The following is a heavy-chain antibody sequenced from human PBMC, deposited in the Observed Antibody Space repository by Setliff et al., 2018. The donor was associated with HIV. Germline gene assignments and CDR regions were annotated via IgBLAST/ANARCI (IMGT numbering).Heavy chain of an antibody. CDR3: ARLPTGDHHFDF. V-gene: IGHV5-51*01. J-gene: IGHJ4*02. CDR1: GYRFASYW. CDR2: IYPGDSAT. Sequence: GESLKISCKGSGYRFASYWIGWVRQMPGKGLEWIGIIYPGDSATRYSPSFQGQVTISADKSISTAYLHWSSLKALDTAMYFCARLPTGDHHFDFWGEGTLVTVSS. D-gene: IGHD7-27*01.